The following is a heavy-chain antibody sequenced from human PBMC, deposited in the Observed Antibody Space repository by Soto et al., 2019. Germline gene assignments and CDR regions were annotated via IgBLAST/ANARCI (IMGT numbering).Heavy chain of an antibody. D-gene: IGHD1-7*01. J-gene: IGHJ4*02. Sequence: EVELVESGGGLVQPGGSLRLSCAGSGFTFSDYYIDWVRQAPGKGLEWVGRSRDKGNSYSTDYAASVKGRFTVSRDASKNALYLQRNSLKTVDTALYYCTRSIPGTTSSDYWGQGTLVTVSS. V-gene: IGHV3-72*01. CDR1: GFTFSDYY. CDR2: SRDKGNSYST. CDR3: TRSIPGTTSSDY.